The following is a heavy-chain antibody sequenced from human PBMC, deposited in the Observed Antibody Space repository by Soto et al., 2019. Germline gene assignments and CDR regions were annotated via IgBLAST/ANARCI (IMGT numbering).Heavy chain of an antibody. Sequence: PSETLSLTCAVYGGSFSGYYWSWIRQPPGKGLEWIGEINHSGSTNYNPSLKSRVTISVDTSKNQFSLKLSSVTAADTVVYYCARVYYYGSGSYYNRPNVRPYYYYYYMDVWGKGTTVTVSS. CDR1: GGSFSGYY. CDR2: INHSGST. J-gene: IGHJ6*03. D-gene: IGHD3-10*01. CDR3: ARVYYYGSGSYYNRPNVRPYYYYYYMDV. V-gene: IGHV4-34*01.